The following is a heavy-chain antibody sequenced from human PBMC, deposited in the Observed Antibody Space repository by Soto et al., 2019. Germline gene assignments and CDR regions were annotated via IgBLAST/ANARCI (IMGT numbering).Heavy chain of an antibody. CDR2: ISAYNGNT. J-gene: IGHJ4*02. D-gene: IGHD3-22*01. Sequence: QVQLVQSGAEVKKPGASVKVSCKASGYTFTSYGISWVRQAPGQGLEWMGWISAYNGNTNYAQKLQGRVTMTTDTTTSTAYTELRRLRTDDTAVYYCARDGGYYYDSSGYLNWGQGTLVTVSS. CDR1: GYTFTSYG. V-gene: IGHV1-18*01. CDR3: ARDGGYYYDSSGYLN.